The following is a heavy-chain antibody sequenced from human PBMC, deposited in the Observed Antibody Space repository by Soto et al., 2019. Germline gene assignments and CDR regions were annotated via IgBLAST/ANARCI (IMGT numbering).Heavy chain of an antibody. V-gene: IGHV3-30-3*01. J-gene: IGHJ2*01. Sequence: QVQLVESGGGVVQPGRSLRLSCAASGFTFSSYAIHWVRQAPGKGLEWVAVISYDGSNKYYADSVKGRFTISRDNSQNTLYLQMNSMRVEDTAVYYCARDLWNCYFDLWGRGTLVTVSS. CDR2: ISYDGSNK. CDR1: GFTFSSYA. D-gene: IGHD3-3*01. CDR3: ARDLWNCYFDL.